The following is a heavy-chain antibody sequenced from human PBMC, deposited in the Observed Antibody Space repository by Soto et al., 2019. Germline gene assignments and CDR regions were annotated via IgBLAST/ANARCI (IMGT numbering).Heavy chain of an antibody. D-gene: IGHD2-15*01. CDR2: IYYNGST. V-gene: IGHV4-59*01. CDR1: GGSISSYY. J-gene: IGHJ6*03. Sequence: QVQLQESGPGLVKPSETLSLTCTVSGGSISSYYWSWIRQPPGKGLEWIGYIYYNGSTNYNPSLKSRDTISLHTSKNKFSLKLSSVTAADTAVYYCARSYRRYCSGGSCYSYYYYYMDVWGKGTTVTVAS. CDR3: ARSYRRYCSGGSCYSYYYYYMDV.